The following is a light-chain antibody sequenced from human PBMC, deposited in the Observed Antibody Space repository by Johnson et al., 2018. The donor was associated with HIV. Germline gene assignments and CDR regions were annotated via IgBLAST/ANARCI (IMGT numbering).Light chain of an antibody. V-gene: IGLV1-51*01. Sequence: SLLTQPPSVSAAPGQKVTISCSGSSSNIGNNYVSWYQQLPRTAPKLLIYDNNKRPSGISDRFSGSKSGTSATLGITGLKTGDEADYYCGTWDSSLSAGVFGTGTTVIVL. CDR1: SSNIGNNY. J-gene: IGLJ1*01. CDR2: DNN. CDR3: GTWDSSLSAGV.